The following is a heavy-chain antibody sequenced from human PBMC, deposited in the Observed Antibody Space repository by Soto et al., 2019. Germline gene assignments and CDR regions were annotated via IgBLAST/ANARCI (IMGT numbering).Heavy chain of an antibody. CDR3: AKNGQPPYYYYGLDV. CDR2: ISGYNGDT. Sequence: GASVKVSWKASGYTFTRYGISWVRQAPGQGLEWMGWISGYNGDTNYAQKFQGRVSMTIDTSTTTAYMELRSLTSDDTAVYYCAKNGQPPYYYYGLDVWGQGTKVTVSS. CDR1: GYTFTRYG. V-gene: IGHV1-18*01. D-gene: IGHD2-8*01. J-gene: IGHJ6*02.